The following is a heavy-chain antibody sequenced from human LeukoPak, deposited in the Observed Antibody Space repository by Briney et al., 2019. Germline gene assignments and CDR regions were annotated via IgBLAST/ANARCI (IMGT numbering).Heavy chain of an antibody. J-gene: IGHJ4*02. CDR2: INYSGET. Sequence: SETLSLTCTVSGGSISSSSYYWGWIRQPPGKGLEWIGSINYSGETYYNPSLKSRVTISVDTSKNQFSLKLSSVTAADRTVYYCARRGATVTTSLGAFDYWGQGTLVTVSS. V-gene: IGHV4-39*01. CDR1: GGSISSSSYY. CDR3: ARRGATVTTSLGAFDY. D-gene: IGHD4-17*01.